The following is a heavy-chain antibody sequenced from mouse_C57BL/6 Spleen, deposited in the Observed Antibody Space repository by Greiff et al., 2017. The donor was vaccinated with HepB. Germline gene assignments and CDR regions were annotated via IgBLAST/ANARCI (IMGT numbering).Heavy chain of an antibody. Sequence: VQLQQSDAELVKPGASVKISCKVSGYTFTDHTIHWMKQRPEQGLEWIGYIYPRDGSTKYNEKFKGKATLTADKSSSTAYMQLNSMTSEDSAVYFCARTDGYSYWYFDVWGTGTTVTVSS. CDR1: GYTFTDHT. D-gene: IGHD2-3*01. CDR3: ARTDGYSYWYFDV. CDR2: IYPRDGST. V-gene: IGHV1-78*01. J-gene: IGHJ1*03.